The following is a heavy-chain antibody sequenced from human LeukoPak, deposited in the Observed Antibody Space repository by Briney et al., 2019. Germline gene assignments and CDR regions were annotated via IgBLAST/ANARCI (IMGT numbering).Heavy chain of an antibody. V-gene: IGHV1-2*02. CDR1: GYTFIGHY. CDR2: FSPKTGGS. D-gene: IGHD1-26*01. J-gene: IGHJ4*02. Sequence: ASVKVSCKTSGYTFIGHYMHWVRQAPGHGLEWMGWFSPKTGGSHFAQKFRGRVAMTTDTSISTAYLELSSLRSDDTAVYYCVRDSGGSYYYPSDYWGQGTLVTASS. CDR3: VRDSGGSYYYPSDY.